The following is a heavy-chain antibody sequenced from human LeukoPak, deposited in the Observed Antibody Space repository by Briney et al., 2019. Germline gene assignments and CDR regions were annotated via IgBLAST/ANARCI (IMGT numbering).Heavy chain of an antibody. V-gene: IGHV4-34*01. D-gene: IGHD6-19*01. J-gene: IGHJ4*02. CDR2: INHSGST. Sequence: SETLSLTCAVYGGSFSGYYWSWIRQPPGKGLEWIGEINHSGSTNYNPSLKSRVTISVDTSKNHFSLKLSSVTAADTAVYYCARRIAVAGTSFDYWGQGTLVTVSS. CDR1: GGSFSGYY. CDR3: ARRIAVAGTSFDY.